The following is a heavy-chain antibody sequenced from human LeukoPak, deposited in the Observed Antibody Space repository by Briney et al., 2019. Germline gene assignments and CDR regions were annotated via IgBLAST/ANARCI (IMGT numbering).Heavy chain of an antibody. Sequence: PGGSLRLSCAASGFTFDDYAMHWVRQAPGKDLEWVSGISWNSGITAYADSVKGRFTISRDNAKNTLYLQMNSLRAEDMALYYCVKDIGYSDTWXFINWGQGXXVTVSS. CDR1: GFTFDDYA. D-gene: IGHD6-13*01. J-gene: IGHJ4*02. CDR2: ISWNSGIT. CDR3: VKDIGYSDTWXFIN. V-gene: IGHV3-9*03.